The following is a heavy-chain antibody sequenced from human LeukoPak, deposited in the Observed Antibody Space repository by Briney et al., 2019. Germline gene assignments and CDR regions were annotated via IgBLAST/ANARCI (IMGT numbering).Heavy chain of an antibody. CDR3: ARHYGP. CDR1: GGSISSYY. V-gene: IGHV4-59*08. CDR2: IYYSGST. D-gene: IGHD3-10*01. Sequence: SETLSLTCTVSGGSISSYYWSWIRQPPGKGLEWIGYIYYSGSTYYNPSLKSRVTISVDTSKNQFSPKLNSVTATDTAVYYCARHYGPWGQGTLVTVSS. J-gene: IGHJ4*02.